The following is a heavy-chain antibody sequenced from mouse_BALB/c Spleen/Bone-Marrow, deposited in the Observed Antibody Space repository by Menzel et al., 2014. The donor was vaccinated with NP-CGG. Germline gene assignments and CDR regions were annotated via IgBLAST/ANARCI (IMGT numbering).Heavy chain of an antibody. Sequence: QVQLKESGPGLVQPSQSLSITCTVSGFSLTSYGVHWVRQSPGKGLEWLGAIWSGGSTDDNAAFISRLSISKDNSKSQVFFKMNSLQANDTAIYYCARGYSLFFDYWGQGTTLTVSS. CDR2: IWSGGST. CDR3: ARGYSLFFDY. V-gene: IGHV2-2*02. J-gene: IGHJ2*01. D-gene: IGHD2-3*01. CDR1: GFSLTSYG.